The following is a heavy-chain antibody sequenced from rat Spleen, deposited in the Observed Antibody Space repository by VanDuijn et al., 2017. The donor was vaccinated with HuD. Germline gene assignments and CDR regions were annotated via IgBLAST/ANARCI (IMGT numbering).Heavy chain of an antibody. CDR2: IWGDGST. CDR3: AREGIRGRLDA. Sequence: QVQLKESGPGLVQPSQTLSLTCTVSGFSLTSNSLHWVRQPPGKGLEWMGGIWGDGSTAYNSALKSRLSISRDTSKSQVFLKMSSLKTEDTATYYCAREGIRGRLDAWGQGASVTVSS. V-gene: IGHV2-1*01. D-gene: IGHD4-3*01. J-gene: IGHJ4*01. CDR1: GFSLTSNS.